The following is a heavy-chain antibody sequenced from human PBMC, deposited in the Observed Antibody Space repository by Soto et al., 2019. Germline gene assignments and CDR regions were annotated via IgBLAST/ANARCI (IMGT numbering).Heavy chain of an antibody. Sequence: GGSLRLSCAASGFTFSSYAMHWVRQAPGKGLEYVSAISSNGGSTYYANYVKGRFTISRDNSKNTLYLQMGRLRAEDMAVYYCARVRGYDFWSGYSDAFDIWGQGTMVTVSS. J-gene: IGHJ3*02. CDR3: ARVRGYDFWSGYSDAFDI. CDR2: ISSNGGST. D-gene: IGHD3-3*01. V-gene: IGHV3-64*01. CDR1: GFTFSSYA.